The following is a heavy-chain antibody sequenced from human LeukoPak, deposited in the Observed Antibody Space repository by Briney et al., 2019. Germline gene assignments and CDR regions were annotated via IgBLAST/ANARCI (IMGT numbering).Heavy chain of an antibody. CDR1: GFTFSSYA. Sequence: PGGSLRLSCAASGFTFSSYAMHWVRQAPGKGLEWVAVISYDGSNKYYADSVKGRFTISRDNSKNTLYLQMNSLRAEDTAVYYCAIGFLERLDGAFDIWGQGTMVTVSS. D-gene: IGHD3-3*01. CDR3: AIGFLERLDGAFDI. J-gene: IGHJ3*02. CDR2: ISYDGSNK. V-gene: IGHV3-30-3*01.